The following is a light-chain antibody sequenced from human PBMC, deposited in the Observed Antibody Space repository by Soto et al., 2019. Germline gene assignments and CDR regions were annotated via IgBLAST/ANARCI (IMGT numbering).Light chain of an antibody. CDR3: QQYSRFLFT. Sequence: DIQMTQSPCTLSASVGDRVTITCRASQSISRSLAWYQQKPEKAPKLLINEASDLESGVPSRFSRSGSGTEVTLTISSLQPEDFATYYCQQYSRFLFTFRGGTKVEIK. CDR1: QSISRS. V-gene: IGKV1-5*03. CDR2: EAS. J-gene: IGKJ4*01.